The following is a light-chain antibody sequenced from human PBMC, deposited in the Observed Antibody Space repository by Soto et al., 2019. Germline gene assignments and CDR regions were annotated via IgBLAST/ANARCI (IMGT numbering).Light chain of an antibody. CDR2: DAS. V-gene: IGKV1-5*01. Sequence: DFQMTQSPSTLSASVGDRVTITCRASQNINNWVAWYQQKPGKAPKFLIYDASTLQRGVSSRFSGSGFGTDFSPTINRLQRGDSGSYYCQHTRTFGQGTKVEVK. CDR1: QNINNW. J-gene: IGKJ1*01. CDR3: QHTRT.